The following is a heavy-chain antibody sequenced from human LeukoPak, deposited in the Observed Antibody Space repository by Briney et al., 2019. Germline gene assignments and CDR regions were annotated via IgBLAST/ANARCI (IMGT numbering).Heavy chain of an antibody. CDR3: ARGSTPHDSSWYWPLDY. J-gene: IGHJ4*02. Sequence: GGSLRLSCAASGFTFSSYSMNWVRQAPGKGLEWVSYISSSSSTIYYADSVKGRFTISRDNAKNSLYLQMNSLRAEDTAVYYCARGSTPHDSSWYWPLDYWGQGTLVTVSS. V-gene: IGHV3-48*04. D-gene: IGHD6-13*01. CDR1: GFTFSSYS. CDR2: ISSSSSTI.